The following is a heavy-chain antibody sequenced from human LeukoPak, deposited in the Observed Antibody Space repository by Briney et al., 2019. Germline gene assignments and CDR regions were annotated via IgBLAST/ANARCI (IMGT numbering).Heavy chain of an antibody. CDR1: GGSISNSY. D-gene: IGHD3/OR15-3a*01. Sequence: PSETLSLTCTVSGGSISNSYWGWIRQPPGKGLEWIGNIYYSGNTYYNASLKSQVSISIDTSKNQFSLRLTSVTAADTAVYYCARQTGSGLFILPGGQGTLVTVSS. V-gene: IGHV4-39*01. CDR2: IYYSGNT. J-gene: IGHJ4*02. CDR3: ARQTGSGLFILP.